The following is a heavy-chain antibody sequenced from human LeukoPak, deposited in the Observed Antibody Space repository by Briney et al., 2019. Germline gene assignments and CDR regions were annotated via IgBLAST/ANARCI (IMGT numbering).Heavy chain of an antibody. D-gene: IGHD3-16*01. CDR3: AKDMGDFGGPGDY. Sequence: PGGSLRLSCAASGFSVRSFAMNWVRQAPGKGLEWVSAISGGGTSPFYADSVKGRFTISRDNSKNTLYLQMNSLRVEDTAVYYCAKDMGDFGGPGDYWGQGTLVTVSS. V-gene: IGHV3-23*01. CDR2: ISGGGTSP. J-gene: IGHJ4*02. CDR1: GFSVRSFA.